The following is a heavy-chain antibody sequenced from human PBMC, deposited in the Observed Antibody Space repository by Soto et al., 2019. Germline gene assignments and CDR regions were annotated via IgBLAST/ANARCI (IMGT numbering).Heavy chain of an antibody. V-gene: IGHV3-48*03. J-gene: IGHJ4*02. CDR1: GFTFSSFE. Sequence: GGSRRSPCAASGFTFSSFEMIWGRQSPGKGREWVGKFGNSGSTIWYADSVKGRFTISRDNAKNSLYLQMNSLRGEDTAVYYCARATYSSSYYFDSWGQGTLVTVSS. CDR2: FGNSGSTI. D-gene: IGHD6-6*01. CDR3: ARATYSSSYYFDS.